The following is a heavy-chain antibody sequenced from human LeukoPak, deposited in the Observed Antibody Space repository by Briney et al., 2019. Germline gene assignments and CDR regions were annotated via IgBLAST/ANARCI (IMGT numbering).Heavy chain of an antibody. Sequence: PSETLSLTCTVSGGSISSYYWSWIRQPAGKGLEWIGYIYYSGSTNYNPSLKSRVTISVDTSKNQFSLKLSSVTAADTAVYYCASGYSSGWPDYWGQGTLVTVSS. D-gene: IGHD6-19*01. CDR1: GGSISSYY. CDR3: ASGYSSGWPDY. CDR2: IYYSGST. V-gene: IGHV4-59*01. J-gene: IGHJ4*02.